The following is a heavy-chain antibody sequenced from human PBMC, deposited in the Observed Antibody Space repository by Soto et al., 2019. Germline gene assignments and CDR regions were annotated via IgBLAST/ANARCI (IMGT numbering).Heavy chain of an antibody. J-gene: IGHJ4*02. Sequence: GGSLRLSCAASGLTFKTYTMNWVRQAPGQGLPWVSPIIVSGTDTYYADSLKGRFTISRDNSKNTLYLLMNSLTAEDTAVYYCAKGSSGHYHSFYYWGQGTLVTVSS. V-gene: IGHV3-23*01. CDR2: IIVSGTDT. D-gene: IGHD3-22*01. CDR1: GLTFKTYT. CDR3: AKGSSGHYHSFYY.